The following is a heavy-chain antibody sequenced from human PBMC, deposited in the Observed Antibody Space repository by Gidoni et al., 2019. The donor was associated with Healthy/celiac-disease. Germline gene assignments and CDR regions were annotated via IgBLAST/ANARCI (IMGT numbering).Heavy chain of an antibody. J-gene: IGHJ3*02. D-gene: IGHD3-22*01. CDR3: GSLIVVSRSDAFDI. Sequence: QVQLVQSGAGVEKPGAAVKVSCKASGYTFTGYYMHWVRQAPGQGLEWMGWINPNSGGTNYAQKFQGRVTMTRDTSISTAYLELSRLRSDDTAVYYCGSLIVVSRSDAFDIWGQVTMVTVSS. CDR1: GYTFTGYY. CDR2: INPNSGGT. V-gene: IGHV1-2*02.